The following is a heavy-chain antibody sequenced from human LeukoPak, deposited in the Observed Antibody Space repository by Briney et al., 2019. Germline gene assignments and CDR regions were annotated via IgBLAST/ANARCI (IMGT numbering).Heavy chain of an antibody. J-gene: IGHJ4*02. CDR1: GGTFSSYA. CDR3: ARAPITMVRGVIIFPPFDY. V-gene: IGHV1-69*13. D-gene: IGHD3-10*01. CDR2: IIPIFGTA. Sequence: SVKVSCKASGGTFSSYAISWVRQAPGQGLEWMGGIIPIFGTANYAQKFQGRVTITADESTSTAYMELSSLRSEDTAVYYCARAPITMVRGVIIFPPFDYWGQGTLVTVSS.